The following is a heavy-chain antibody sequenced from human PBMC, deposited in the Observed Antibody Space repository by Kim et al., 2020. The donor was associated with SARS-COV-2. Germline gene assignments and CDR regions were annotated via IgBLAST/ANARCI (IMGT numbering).Heavy chain of an antibody. Sequence: ASVKVSCKASGYTFTSYYMHWVRQAPGQGLEWMGIINPSGGSTSYAQKFQGRVTMTRDTSTSTVYMELSSLRSEDTAVYYCARDPAANYDILTGPRSVRGMDVWGQGTTVTVSS. D-gene: IGHD3-9*01. CDR1: GYTFTSYY. CDR2: INPSGGST. J-gene: IGHJ6*02. V-gene: IGHV1-46*01. CDR3: ARDPAANYDILTGPRSVRGMDV.